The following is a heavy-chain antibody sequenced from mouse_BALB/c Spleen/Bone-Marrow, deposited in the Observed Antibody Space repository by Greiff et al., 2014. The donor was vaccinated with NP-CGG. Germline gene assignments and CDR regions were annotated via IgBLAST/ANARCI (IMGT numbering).Heavy chain of an antibody. Sequence: EVKLMESGGGLVKPKGSLKLSCAASGFTLNTYAMHWVCQAPGKGLEWAARIRSKINKYATYYADSVKDRFTISRDDSQNMLYLQMNNLKTEDTGMYYCVRENYFPYSMDDWGQGTSVTVSS. CDR1: GFTLNTYA. V-gene: IGHV10-3*03. CDR3: VRENYFPYSMDD. CDR2: IRSKINKYAT. J-gene: IGHJ4*01. D-gene: IGHD1-1*02.